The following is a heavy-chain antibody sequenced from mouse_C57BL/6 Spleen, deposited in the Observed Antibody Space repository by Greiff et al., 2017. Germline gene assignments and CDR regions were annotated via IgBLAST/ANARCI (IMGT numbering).Heavy chain of an antibody. Sequence: VQLQQSVAELVRPGASVKLSCTASGFNFKNTYMTWVKQRPEQGLEWIGRIDPANGNPKYAPKFQGKATITADTSSNTAYLQLRSLKSEDTAIYYWARNYYFRGTGTTVTVAS. J-gene: IGHJ1*03. CDR1: GFNFKNTY. D-gene: IGHD2-1*01. V-gene: IGHV14-3*01. CDR2: IDPANGNP. CDR3: ARNYYF.